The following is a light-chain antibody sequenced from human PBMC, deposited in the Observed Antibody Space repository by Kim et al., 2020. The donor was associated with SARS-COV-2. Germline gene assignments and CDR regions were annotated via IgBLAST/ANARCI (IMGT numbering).Light chain of an antibody. CDR3: SSYAGSNNLV. CDR1: SSDLGGYNY. Sequence: QSVVTQPPSASGSPGQSVTISCTGTSSDLGGYNYVSWYQQHPGKAPKLMIYEISKRPSGVPDRFSGSKSGNTASLTVSGLQAEDEADYYCSSYAGSNNLVFGGGTQLTVL. CDR2: EIS. J-gene: IGLJ2*01. V-gene: IGLV2-8*01.